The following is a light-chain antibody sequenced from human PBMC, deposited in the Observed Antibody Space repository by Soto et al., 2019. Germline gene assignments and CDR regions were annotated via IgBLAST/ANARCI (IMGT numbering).Light chain of an antibody. CDR1: QSVSSN. V-gene: IGKV3-15*01. Sequence: EIVMTQSPATLSVSPGERATLSCRASQSVSSNFAWYQQKPAQAPRLLIYGASTRATGIPARFSGSRSGTEFTLTISSLQSEDFAVYYCQQYNNWPPWTFGQGTKVEIK. J-gene: IGKJ1*01. CDR2: GAS. CDR3: QQYNNWPPWT.